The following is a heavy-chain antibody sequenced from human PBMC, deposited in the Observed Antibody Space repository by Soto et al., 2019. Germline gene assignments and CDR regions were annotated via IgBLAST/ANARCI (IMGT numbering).Heavy chain of an antibody. V-gene: IGHV4-39*01. CDR2: IYYSGST. CDR1: GGSISSSSYY. CDR3: ASCPNGGDYYFDY. Sequence: QLQLQESGPGLGKPSETLSLTCTFSGGSISSSSYYWGWIRQPPGKGLEGIGSIYYSGSTYYNPSLKSRVTISVDTSKNHFSLKLSSVTAADTAVYYCASCPNGGDYYFDYWGQGTLVTVSS. D-gene: IGHD2-21*02. J-gene: IGHJ4*02.